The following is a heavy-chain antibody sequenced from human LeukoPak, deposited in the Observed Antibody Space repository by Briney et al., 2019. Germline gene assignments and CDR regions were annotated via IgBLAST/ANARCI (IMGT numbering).Heavy chain of an antibody. CDR1: GGAFSGYY. D-gene: IGHD4-11*01. CDR3: ARGSRNYNNYEGADY. CDR2: INHSGDT. V-gene: IGHV4-34*01. J-gene: IGHJ4*02. Sequence: KPSETLSLTCAVYGGAFSGYYWSWIRQPPGKGLEWIGEINHSGDTKYNPSLKSRVSMSVDVSKDQFSPKLTSLTAADTAVYYCARGSRNYNNYEGADYWGQGTLVTVSS.